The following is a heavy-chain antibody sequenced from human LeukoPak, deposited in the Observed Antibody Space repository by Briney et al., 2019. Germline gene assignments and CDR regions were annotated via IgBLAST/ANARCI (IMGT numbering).Heavy chain of an antibody. CDR1: GGSISSSSYY. J-gene: IGHJ5*02. V-gene: IGHV4-39*07. CDR3: ARGDCSSTSCYAHNNWFDP. D-gene: IGHD2-2*01. Sequence: SETLSLTCTVSGGSISSSSYYWGWIRQPPGKGLEWIGSIYYSGSTYYNPSLKSRVTISVDTSKNQFSLKLSSVTAADTAVYYCARGDCSSTSCYAHNNWFDPWGQGTLVTVSS. CDR2: IYYSGST.